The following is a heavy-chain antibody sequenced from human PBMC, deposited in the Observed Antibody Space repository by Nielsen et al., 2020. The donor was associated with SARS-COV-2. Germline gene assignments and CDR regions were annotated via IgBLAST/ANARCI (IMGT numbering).Heavy chain of an antibody. CDR1: GFTFVDYA. CDR3: AKDPFYYDSSGLDY. CDR2: TSWNSGSI. V-gene: IGHV3-9*01. D-gene: IGHD3-22*01. Sequence: GGSLRPSCSASGFTFVDYAMPWVRQAPRPGLEWALGTSWNSGSIGYADSVKGRFTISRDNAKNSLYLQMNSLRAEDTALYYCAKDPFYYDSSGLDYWGQGTLVTVSS. J-gene: IGHJ4*02.